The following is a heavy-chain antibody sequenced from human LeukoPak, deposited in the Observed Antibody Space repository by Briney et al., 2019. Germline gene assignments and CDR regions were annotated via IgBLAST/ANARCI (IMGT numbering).Heavy chain of an antibody. CDR2: IYYSGST. V-gene: IGHV4-39*07. J-gene: IGHJ4*02. CDR1: GGSISSSSYY. CDR3: ARTYSSSWYYFDY. D-gene: IGHD6-13*01. Sequence: SETLSLTCTVSGGSISSSSYYWGWIRQPPGKELEWIGSIYYSGSTYYNPSLKSRVTISVDTSKNQFSLKLSSVTAADTAVYYCARTYSSSWYYFDYWGQGTLVTVSS.